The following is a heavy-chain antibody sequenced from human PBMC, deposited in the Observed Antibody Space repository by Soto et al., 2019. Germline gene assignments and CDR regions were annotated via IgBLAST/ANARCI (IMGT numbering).Heavy chain of an antibody. CDR2: IYYSGST. CDR1: GGSISSYY. CDR3: ARRYSSSWYGEWGLVGYYYYGMDV. D-gene: IGHD6-13*01. Sequence: SETLSLTCTVSGGSISSYYWSWIRQPPGKGLEWIGYIYYSGSTNYNPSLKSRVTISVDTSKNQFSLKLSSVTAADTAVYYCARRYSSSWYGEWGLVGYYYYGMDVWGQGTTVTVSS. V-gene: IGHV4-59*08. J-gene: IGHJ6*02.